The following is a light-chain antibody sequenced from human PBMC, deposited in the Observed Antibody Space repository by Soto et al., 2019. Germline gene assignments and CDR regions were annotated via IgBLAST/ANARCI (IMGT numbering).Light chain of an antibody. CDR3: QQYDNSTIT. J-gene: IGKJ5*01. Sequence: IVRTQSPATLSLSPGERATLSCRASQSVSRNLAWYQQKHGQAPRLLIYGASSRATGIPDRFSGTVSETDGTITISRLQKEDGAVYYCQQYDNSTITFGQGTRLEIK. CDR1: QSVSRN. CDR2: GAS. V-gene: IGKV3D-15*01.